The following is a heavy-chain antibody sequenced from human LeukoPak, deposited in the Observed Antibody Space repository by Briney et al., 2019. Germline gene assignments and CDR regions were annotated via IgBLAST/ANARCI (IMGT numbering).Heavy chain of an antibody. V-gene: IGHV1-2*02. J-gene: IGHJ4*02. CDR2: INPNSGGT. CDR3: ATSPYCSGGSCYRFDY. D-gene: IGHD2-15*01. Sequence: GASVKVSCKASGYTFTGYYMHWVRQAPGRGLEWMGWINPNSGGTNYAQKFQGRVTMTRDTSISTAYMELSRLRSDDTAVYYCATSPYCSGGSCYRFDYWGQGTLVTVSS. CDR1: GYTFTGYY.